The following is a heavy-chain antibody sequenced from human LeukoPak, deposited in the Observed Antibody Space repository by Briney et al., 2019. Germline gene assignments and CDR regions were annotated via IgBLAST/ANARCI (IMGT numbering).Heavy chain of an antibody. V-gene: IGHV1-2*02. Sequence: ASVKVSCKTSGYTFTGYYLHWVRQAPGQGLEWMGWINPNSGGTNYAQNFQGRVTMTRDTSIRTAYMKFRRLRSDTTAVYYCARGTVYYYDSNDYYEGDAFDIWGQGTMVTVSS. CDR1: GYTFTGYY. J-gene: IGHJ3*02. CDR2: INPNSGGT. CDR3: ARGTVYYYDSNDYYEGDAFDI. D-gene: IGHD3-22*01.